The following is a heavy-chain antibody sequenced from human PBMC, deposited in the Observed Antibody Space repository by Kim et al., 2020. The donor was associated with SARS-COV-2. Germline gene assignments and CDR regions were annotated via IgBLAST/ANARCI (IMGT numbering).Heavy chain of an antibody. CDR2: ITDTGRTQ. CDR1: GFNFRNYF. Sequence: GGSLRLSCAASGFNFRNYFMNWVRQAPGKGPVWISRITDTGRTQSYADSVKGRITTSRDNTKNTLDLEMTSLRAEDRGIYYCARDAGFTNHDCYGVLWRRGTRVTVSS. D-gene: IGHD1-1*01. J-gene: IGHJ2*01. CDR3: ARDAGFTNHDCYGVL. V-gene: IGHV3-74*01.